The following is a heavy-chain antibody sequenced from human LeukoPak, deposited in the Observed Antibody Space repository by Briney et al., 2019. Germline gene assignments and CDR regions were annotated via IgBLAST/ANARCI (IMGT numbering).Heavy chain of an antibody. D-gene: IGHD6-19*01. CDR3: ARDRSSSGWYYYYYMDV. Sequence: SETLSLTCTVSGGSISSSSYYWGWIRQPPGKGLEWIGSIYYSGSTYYNPSLKSRVTISVDPSKNQFSLKLSSVTAADTAVYYCARDRSSSGWYYYYYMDVWGKGTTVTVSS. CDR2: IYYSGST. V-gene: IGHV4-39*07. J-gene: IGHJ6*03. CDR1: GGSISSSSYY.